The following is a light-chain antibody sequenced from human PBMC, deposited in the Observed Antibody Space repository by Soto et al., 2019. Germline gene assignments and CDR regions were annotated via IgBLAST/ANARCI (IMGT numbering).Light chain of an antibody. J-gene: IGKJ1*01. CDR3: QQYGSSPWT. Sequence: EIVLTQSPGNLSLSPGERATVSCRASERLSSVYLAWYQQRPGQPPRLLIYGASNRATGIPDRFSGSASGTDFTLTISRLEPEDFAVYYCQQYGSSPWTFGQGTKVDIK. V-gene: IGKV3-20*01. CDR1: ERLSSVY. CDR2: GAS.